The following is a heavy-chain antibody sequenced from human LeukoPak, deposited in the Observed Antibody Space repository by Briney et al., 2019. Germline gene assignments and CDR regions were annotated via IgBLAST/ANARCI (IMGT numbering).Heavy chain of an antibody. Sequence: GGSMRLSCAASGFTFSGYYMSWIRQAPGKGLEWVSYISSSSSYTNYADSVKGRFTISRDNAKNSLYLQMNSLRAEDTAVYYCARVIVGFDPWGQGTLVTVSS. CDR3: ARVIVGFDP. D-gene: IGHD3-16*02. J-gene: IGHJ5*02. CDR2: ISSSSSYT. V-gene: IGHV3-11*06. CDR1: GFTFSGYY.